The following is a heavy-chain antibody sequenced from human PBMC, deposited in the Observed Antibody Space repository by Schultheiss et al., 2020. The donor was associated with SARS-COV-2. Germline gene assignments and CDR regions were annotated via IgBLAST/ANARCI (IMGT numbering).Heavy chain of an antibody. J-gene: IGHJ4*02. CDR3: ASGTTSYGDVDY. CDR2: INHSGST. CDR1: GGSISSSSYY. Sequence: SQTLSLTCTVSGGSISSSSYYWSWIRQPPGKGLEWIGEINHSGSTNYNPSLKSRVTISVDTSKNQFSLKLSSVTAADTAVYYCASGTTSYGDVDYWGQGTLVTVSS. D-gene: IGHD4-17*01. V-gene: IGHV4-39*07.